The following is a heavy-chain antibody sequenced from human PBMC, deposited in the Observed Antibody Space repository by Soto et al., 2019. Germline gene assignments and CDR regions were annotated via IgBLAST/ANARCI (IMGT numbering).Heavy chain of an antibody. V-gene: IGHV3-48*03. Sequence: GGSLRLSCTASGFTFSSYEMNWVRQAPGKGLEWVSYISSSGSTIYYADSVKGRFTISRDNAKNSLYLQMNSLRAEDTAVYYCARGPPLYYYDREGAFDIWGQGTMVPVSS. J-gene: IGHJ3*02. CDR1: GFTFSSYE. CDR3: ARGPPLYYYDREGAFDI. CDR2: ISSSGSTI. D-gene: IGHD3-22*01.